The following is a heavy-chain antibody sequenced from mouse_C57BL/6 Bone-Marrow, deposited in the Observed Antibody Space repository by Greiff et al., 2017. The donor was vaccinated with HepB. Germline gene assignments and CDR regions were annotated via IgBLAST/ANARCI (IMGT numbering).Heavy chain of an antibody. J-gene: IGHJ4*01. Sequence: VKLVESGPGLVQPSQSLSITCTVSGFSLTSYGVHWVRQPPGKGLEWLGVIWSGGSTDYNAAFISRLSISKDNSKSQVFFKMNSLQADDTAIYYCAKNRGPTIVTSYYAMDYWGQGTSVTVSS. CDR2: IWSGGST. D-gene: IGHD2-5*01. CDR3: AKNRGPTIVTSYYAMDY. CDR1: GFSLTSYG. V-gene: IGHV2-4*01.